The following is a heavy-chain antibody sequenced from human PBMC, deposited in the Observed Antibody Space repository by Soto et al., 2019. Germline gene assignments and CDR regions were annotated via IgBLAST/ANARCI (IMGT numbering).Heavy chain of an antibody. Sequence: GVSLRLSCAASGVTFSSYWMHWFRQVPGKGLVWLSRIHSDGSSTNYADSVKGRFTISRDNAKSTLYLQMNSLRAEDTAVYYCAREDDSSGFYTIDYWGQGTLVTVS. V-gene: IGHV3-74*01. CDR1: GVTFSSYW. D-gene: IGHD3-22*01. CDR2: IHSDGSST. CDR3: AREDDSSGFYTIDY. J-gene: IGHJ4*02.